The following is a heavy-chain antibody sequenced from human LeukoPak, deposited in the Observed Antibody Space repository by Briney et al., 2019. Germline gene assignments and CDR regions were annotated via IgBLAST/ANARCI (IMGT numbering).Heavy chain of an antibody. CDR2: INHSGST. D-gene: IGHD2-15*01. Sequence: PSETLSLTCAVYGGSFSGYYWSWIRQPPGKGLEWIGEINHSGSTNYNPSLKSRVTISVDTSKNQFSLKLSSVTAADTAVYYCARSPDCSGGSCYSLYNWFDPWGQGTLVTVSS. V-gene: IGHV4-34*01. CDR1: GGSFSGYY. CDR3: ARSPDCSGGSCYSLYNWFDP. J-gene: IGHJ5*02.